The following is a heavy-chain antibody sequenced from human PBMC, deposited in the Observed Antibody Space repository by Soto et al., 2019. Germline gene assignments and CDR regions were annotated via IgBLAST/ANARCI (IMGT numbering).Heavy chain of an antibody. D-gene: IGHD4-4*01. CDR2: IYYTGST. V-gene: IGHV4-59*01. CDR3: ARATVQRHFDS. CDR1: GGSISNKY. J-gene: IGHJ4*02. Sequence: PSETLSLTCVVSGGSISNKYWTWIRQPPGKGLEWIGYIYYTGSTTYHPSLTSRVAISPDTSMQQFSLSLNSVTAADTAVYYCARATVQRHFDSWGQGTLVTVSS.